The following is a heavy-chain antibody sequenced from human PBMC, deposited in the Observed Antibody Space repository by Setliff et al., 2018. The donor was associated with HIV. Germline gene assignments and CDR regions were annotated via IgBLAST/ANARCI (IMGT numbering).Heavy chain of an antibody. Sequence: GESLKISCKGSGYSFSSYWIGWVRQMPGKGLEFMGLLYPADSNIRYSPSFQGQVTISVDKSTNTAFLQWTSLRASDTAMYYCTRLWHENWGGVDYWGQGTLVTVSS. CDR2: LYPADSNI. J-gene: IGHJ4*02. CDR3: TRLWHENWGGVDY. D-gene: IGHD3-16*01. CDR1: GYSFSSYW. V-gene: IGHV5-51*01.